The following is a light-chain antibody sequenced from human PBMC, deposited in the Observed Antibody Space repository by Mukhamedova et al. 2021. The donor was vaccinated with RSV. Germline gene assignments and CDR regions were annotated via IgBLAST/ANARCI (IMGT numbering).Light chain of an antibody. CDR2: AAS. J-gene: IGKJ1*01. V-gene: IGKV1-27*01. Sequence: WYQRRVHGKLPDLLIYAASTVQSGVPSRFSGSGSGTDFTLTISSLQPEDVATYYCQKYDSASWTFDQGTKVEVK. CDR3: QKYDSASWT.